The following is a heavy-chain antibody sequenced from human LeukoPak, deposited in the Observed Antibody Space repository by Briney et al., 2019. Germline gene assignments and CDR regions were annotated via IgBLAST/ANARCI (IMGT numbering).Heavy chain of an antibody. D-gene: IGHD5-24*01. V-gene: IGHV1-8*03. CDR2: MNPNSGNT. CDR1: VYTFTIYD. CDR3: ARVKPWDGYNPYYLDY. J-gene: IGHJ4*02. Sequence: ASVSVSFTSSVYTFTIYDINWVRQATGQGREWMGWMNPNSGNTGYAQKFQGRVTITTNSSISTAYMELSSLRSEDTAVYYCARVKPWDGYNPYYLDYWGQGTLVTVSS.